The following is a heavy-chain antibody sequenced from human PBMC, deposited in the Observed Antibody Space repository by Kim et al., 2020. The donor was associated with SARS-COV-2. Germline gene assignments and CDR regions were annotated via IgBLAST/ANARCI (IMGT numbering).Heavy chain of an antibody. D-gene: IGHD6-13*01. CDR1: GGSFSGYY. J-gene: IGHJ4*02. CDR2: INHSGST. V-gene: IGHV4-34*01. CDR3: ARVKGIAARPLSGPGDQLDY. Sequence: SETLSLTCAVYGGSFSGYYWSWIRQPPGKGLEWIGEINHSGSTNYNPSLKSRVTISVDTSKNQFSLKLSSVTAADTAVYYCARVKGIAARPLSGPGDQLDYWGQGTLVTVSS.